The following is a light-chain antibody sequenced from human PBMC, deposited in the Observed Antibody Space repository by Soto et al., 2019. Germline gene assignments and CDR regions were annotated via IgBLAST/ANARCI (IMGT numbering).Light chain of an antibody. J-gene: IGKJ5*01. CDR2: AAS. V-gene: IGKV1-9*01. Sequence: TSQASQGIDSSFAWYQQKPGKAPKLLIYAASSLQSGVPSRFSGRGSGTDFTLTLCRLSREAFVTNYCGQCQADRMIFGLGTRLENK. CDR3: GQCQADRMI. CDR1: QGIDSS.